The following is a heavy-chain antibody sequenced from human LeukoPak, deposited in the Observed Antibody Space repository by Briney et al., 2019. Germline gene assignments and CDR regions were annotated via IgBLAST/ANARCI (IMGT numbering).Heavy chain of an antibody. CDR2: ISGSGGST. J-gene: IGHJ4*02. D-gene: IGHD6-19*01. V-gene: IGHV3-23*01. Sequence: PGGSLRLSCAASGFTFSSYAMSWVRQAPGKGLEWVSAISGSGGSTYYADSVKGRFTISRDNSENTLYLQMNSLRAEDTAVYYCAKDLYSSGWYVIPMSDYWGQGTLVTVSS. CDR3: AKDLYSSGWYVIPMSDY. CDR1: GFTFSSYA.